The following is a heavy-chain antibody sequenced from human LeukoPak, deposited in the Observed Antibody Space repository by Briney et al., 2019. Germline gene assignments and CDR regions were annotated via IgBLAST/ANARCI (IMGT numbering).Heavy chain of an antibody. CDR3: ARDCSGGSCYGAFDI. J-gene: IGHJ3*02. D-gene: IGHD2-15*01. CDR2: IYYSGST. Sequence: SETLSLTCTVSGGSISSSSYYWGWIRQPPGKGLEWIGSIYYSGSTYYNPSLKSRVTISVDTSKNQFPLKLSSVTAADTAVYYCARDCSGGSCYGAFDIWGQGTMVTVSS. CDR1: GGSISSSSYY. V-gene: IGHV4-39*02.